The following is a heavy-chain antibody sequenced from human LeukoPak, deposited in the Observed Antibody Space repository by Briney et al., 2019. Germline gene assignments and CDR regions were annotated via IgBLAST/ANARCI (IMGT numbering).Heavy chain of an antibody. CDR2: IFSTECT. V-gene: IGHV4-59*08. CDR1: GGSISSYH. D-gene: IGHD3-10*01. J-gene: IGHJ4*02. CDR3: ARRYGSGSYDKFDY. Sequence: PSETLSLTCTDSGGSISSYHRKWIRPPPGKGLEWIGYIFSTECTNYNPPLKSRVPISLDPSKSQFSLRLTSVAAADTAVYYCARRYGSGSYDKFDYWGEGTLVTVSS.